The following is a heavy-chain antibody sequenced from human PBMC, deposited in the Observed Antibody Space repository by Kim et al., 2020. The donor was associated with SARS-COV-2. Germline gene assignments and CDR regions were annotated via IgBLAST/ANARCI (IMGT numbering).Heavy chain of an antibody. V-gene: IGHV3-23*01. J-gene: IGHJ4*02. CDR3: VLPGSRRYPAPFDY. Sequence: GGSLRLSCAASGFSFRMYAMSWVRQAPGRGLEWVSGINDGGTGTFYGDSVKGRSTISRDNSKNTLYLQMNSLRAEDTAVYNCVLPGSRRYPAPFDYWGQGTLVTVS. CDR1: GFSFRMYA. D-gene: IGHD3-10*01. CDR2: INDGGTGT.